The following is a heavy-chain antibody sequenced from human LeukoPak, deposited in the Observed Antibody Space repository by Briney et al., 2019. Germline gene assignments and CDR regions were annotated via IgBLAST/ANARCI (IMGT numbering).Heavy chain of an antibody. CDR1: GGSISSYY. Sequence: KPSETLSLTCTVSGGSISSYYWSWIRQPPGKGLEWIGYIYTSGSTNYNPSLKSRVTISVDTSKNQFSLKLSSVTAADTAVYYCARDPVDIVATGLYYFDYWGQGTLVTVSS. V-gene: IGHV4-4*09. D-gene: IGHD5-12*01. CDR3: ARDPVDIVATGLYYFDY. CDR2: IYTSGST. J-gene: IGHJ4*02.